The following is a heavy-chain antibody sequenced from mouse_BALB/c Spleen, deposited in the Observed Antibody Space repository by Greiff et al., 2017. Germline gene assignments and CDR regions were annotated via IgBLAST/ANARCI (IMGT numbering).Heavy chain of an antibody. D-gene: IGHD1-1*01. V-gene: IGHV1S135*01. Sequence: VQLQQSGPELMKPGASVKISCKASGYSFTSYYMHWVKQSHGKSLEWIGYIDPFNGGTSYNQKFKGKATLTVDKSSSTAYMHLISLTSEDSAVYYCASGGVAGDYWGQGTTLTVSS. CDR3: ASGGVAGDY. J-gene: IGHJ2*01. CDR2: IDPFNGGT. CDR1: GYSFTSYY.